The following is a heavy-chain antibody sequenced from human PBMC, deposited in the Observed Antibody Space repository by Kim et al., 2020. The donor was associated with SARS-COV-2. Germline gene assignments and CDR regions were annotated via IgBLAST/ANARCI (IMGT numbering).Heavy chain of an antibody. CDR3: AGYSSSWYGIGDDGMDV. D-gene: IGHD6-13*01. V-gene: IGHV1-46*01. CDR2: INPSGGST. Sequence: ASVKVSCKASGYTFTSYYMHWVRQAPGQGLEWMGMINPSGGSTSYAQNFQGRVTMTRDTSTTTVYMELRSLRSEDTDLYYCAGYSSSWYGIGDDGMDVWGQETTVTVSS. J-gene: IGHJ6*02. CDR1: GYTFTSYY.